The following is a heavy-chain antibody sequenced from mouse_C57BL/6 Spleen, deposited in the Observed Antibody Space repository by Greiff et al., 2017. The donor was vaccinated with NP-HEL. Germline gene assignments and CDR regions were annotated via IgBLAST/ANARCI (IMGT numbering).Heavy chain of an antibody. Sequence: VQLQQSGAELVRPGASVKLSCTASGFNIKDDYMHWVKQRPEQGLEWSGWMDTENGDTEYASQFQGKATIPADTSSNTAYLQLSSLTSEDTPVYYCTTRYSRSSPAWFAYWGQGTLVTVSA. CDR3: TTRYSRSSPAWFAY. CDR2: MDTENGDT. D-gene: IGHD1-1*01. J-gene: IGHJ3*01. V-gene: IGHV14-4*01. CDR1: GFNIKDDY.